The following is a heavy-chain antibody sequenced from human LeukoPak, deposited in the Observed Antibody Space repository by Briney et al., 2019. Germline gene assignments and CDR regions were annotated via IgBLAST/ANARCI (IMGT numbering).Heavy chain of an antibody. D-gene: IGHD6-13*01. CDR2: ISAYNGNT. J-gene: IGHJ5*02. CDR1: GYTFTSYG. CDR3: ARELLTSIAAAQNWFDP. Sequence: GASVKVSCKASGYTFTSYGISWVRQAPGQGLEWMGWISAYNGNTNYAQKLQGRVTMTRDTSTSTVYMELSSLRSEDTAVYYCARELLTSIAAAQNWFDPWGQGTLVTVSS. V-gene: IGHV1-18*01.